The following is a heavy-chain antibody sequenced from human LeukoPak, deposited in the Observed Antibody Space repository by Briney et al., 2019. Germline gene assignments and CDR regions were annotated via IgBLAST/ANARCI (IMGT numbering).Heavy chain of an antibody. CDR2: IYHSGST. CDR3: ARVESSSSGYDFDY. D-gene: IGHD6-6*01. CDR1: GYSISSGYY. Sequence: SETLSLTCTVSGYSISSGYYWGWIRQPPGKGLEWIGSIYHSGSTYYNPSLKSRVTISVDTSKHQFSLKLSSVTAADTSVYYCARVESSSSGYDFDYWGQGTLVTVSS. V-gene: IGHV4-38-2*02. J-gene: IGHJ4*02.